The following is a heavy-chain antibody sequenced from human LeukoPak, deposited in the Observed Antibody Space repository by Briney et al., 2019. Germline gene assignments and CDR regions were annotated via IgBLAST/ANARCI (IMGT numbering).Heavy chain of an antibody. D-gene: IGHD3-9*01. CDR2: ISGSGGST. J-gene: IGHJ4*02. CDR3: AKHRANIYDILTY. CDR1: GLTCSSDD. Sequence: VGSLRLSCAATGLTCSSDDMSWVRQAQGKGLEWVSAISGSGGSTYYADSVKGRFTISRDNSKNTLYLQMNSLRAEDTAVYYCAKHRANIYDILTYWGQGTLVTVSS. V-gene: IGHV3-23*01.